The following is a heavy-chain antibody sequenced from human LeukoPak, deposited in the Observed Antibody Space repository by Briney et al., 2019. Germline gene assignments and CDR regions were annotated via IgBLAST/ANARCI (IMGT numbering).Heavy chain of an antibody. CDR3: AREDGDLPDY. D-gene: IGHD4-17*01. CDR2: MSYDGNNK. CDR1: GFTFSTYA. V-gene: IGHV3-30-3*01. Sequence: GGSLRLSCAASGFTFSTYAMHWVRQAPGKGLEWVAVMSYDGNNKCYADSVKGRFTISRDNSKNTLYLQMNSLRPEDTAVYYCAREDGDLPDYWGQGTLVTVSS. J-gene: IGHJ4*02.